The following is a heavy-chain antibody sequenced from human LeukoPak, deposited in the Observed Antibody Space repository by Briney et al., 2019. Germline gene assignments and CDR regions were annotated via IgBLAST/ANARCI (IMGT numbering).Heavy chain of an antibody. CDR2: ISSSSTYI. CDR1: GFTFSNFT. Sequence: GGSLRLSCAASGFTFSNFTMHWVRQAPGKGLEWVSSISSSSTYIYYADSLKGRFTIYYADSVKGRFTISRDNAKNSLYLQMNSLRAGDTAVYYCTRDGAHCGSTNCYPEIWGQGTLVTVSS. CDR3: TRDGAHCGSTNCYPEI. V-gene: IGHV3-21*01. D-gene: IGHD2-2*01. J-gene: IGHJ4*02.